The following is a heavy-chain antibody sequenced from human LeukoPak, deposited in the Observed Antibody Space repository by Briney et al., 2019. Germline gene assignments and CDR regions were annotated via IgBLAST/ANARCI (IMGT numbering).Heavy chain of an antibody. CDR2: INHSGST. V-gene: IGHV4-34*01. D-gene: IGHD5-24*01. CDR3: ARGGWLQLYFDY. J-gene: IGHJ4*02. Sequence: GSLRLSCAASGLTFSDYYMSWIRQPPGKGLEWIGEINHSGSTNYNPSLKSRVTISVDTSKNQFSLKLSSVTAADTAVYYCARGGWLQLYFDYWGQGTLVTVSS. CDR1: GLTFSDYY.